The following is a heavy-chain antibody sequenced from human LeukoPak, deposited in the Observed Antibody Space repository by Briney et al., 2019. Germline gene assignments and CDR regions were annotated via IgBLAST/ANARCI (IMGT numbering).Heavy chain of an antibody. CDR3: ARERDDYGDYGVGKFDY. CDR1: GFTFSDYY. J-gene: IGHJ4*02. V-gene: IGHV3-11*01. Sequence: AGGSLRLSCAASGFTFSDYYMSWIRQAPGKGLEWVSYISSSGSTIYYADSVKGRFTISRDNAKNSLYLQMNSLRAEDTAVYYCARERDDYGDYGVGKFDYWGQGTLVTVSS. D-gene: IGHD4-17*01. CDR2: ISSSGSTI.